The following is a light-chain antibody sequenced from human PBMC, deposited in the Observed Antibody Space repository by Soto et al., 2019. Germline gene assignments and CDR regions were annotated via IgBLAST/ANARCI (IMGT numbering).Light chain of an antibody. CDR1: SGDIGSYNR. CDR3: SSYTNINTRACV. J-gene: IGLJ1*01. CDR2: EVT. Sequence: QPVLTQPASVSGSPGQSITISCTGTSGDIGSYNRVSWYQQHPGKAPKLTIYEVTDRPSGVSNRFSGSESGNTASLTISGLQAEDEAEYYCSSYTNINTRACVFGTGTKLTVL. V-gene: IGLV2-14*01.